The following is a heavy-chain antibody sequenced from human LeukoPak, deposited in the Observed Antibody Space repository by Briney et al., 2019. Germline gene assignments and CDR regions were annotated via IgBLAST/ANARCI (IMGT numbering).Heavy chain of an antibody. CDR2: ISSSGSDK. Sequence: PGGSLRLSCAASGFPFSDREMNWVRQAPGKGLEWVSYISSSGSDKYYPDSVKGRFTISRDNAKNSLYLQMNSLRAEDTAVYYCARRTSGAFAIWGQGTKVTVSS. J-gene: IGHJ3*02. V-gene: IGHV3-48*03. CDR3: ARRTSGAFAI. CDR1: GFPFSDRE.